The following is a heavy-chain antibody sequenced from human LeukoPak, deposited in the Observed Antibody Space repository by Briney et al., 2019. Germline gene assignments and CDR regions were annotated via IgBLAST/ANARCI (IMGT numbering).Heavy chain of an antibody. V-gene: IGHV1-69*13. CDR2: IIPIFGTA. Sequence: SVKVSCKASGGTFSSYAISWVRQAPGQGLEWMGGIIPIFGTANYAQKFQGRVTITADESTSTAYMELSSLRSEDTAVHYCARLVDYYDSSGYFDYWGQGTLVTVSS. CDR3: ARLVDYYDSSGYFDY. J-gene: IGHJ4*02. D-gene: IGHD3-22*01. CDR1: GGTFSSYA.